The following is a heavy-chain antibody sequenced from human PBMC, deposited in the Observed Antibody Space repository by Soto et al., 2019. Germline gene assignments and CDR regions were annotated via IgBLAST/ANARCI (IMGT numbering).Heavy chain of an antibody. Sequence: SVQRSCVAFGCTFSDYYMSGIRQARGKWLVWVSYISSSSSYTNYADSVKGRFTISRDNAKNSLYLQMNSLRAEDTAVYYCARDVSGRHSEYFQHWGQGMLVTVSS. J-gene: IGHJ1*01. CDR2: ISSSSSYT. CDR3: ARDVSGRHSEYFQH. CDR1: GCTFSDYY. D-gene: IGHD2-21*01. V-gene: IGHV3-11*06.